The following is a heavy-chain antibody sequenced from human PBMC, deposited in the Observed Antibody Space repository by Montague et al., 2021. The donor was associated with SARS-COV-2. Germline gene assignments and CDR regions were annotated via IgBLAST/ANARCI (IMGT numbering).Heavy chain of an antibody. CDR3: AKAYDSGGYNYERGADY. CDR1: GFSLSTYA. V-gene: IGHV3-23*01. Sequence: SLRLSCAASGFSLSTYAMIWVRQAPGKGLEWVAAIGGNGRGTYHAASVKGRFTISRDNSKSTVNLQMNSLTVGDTAVYFCAKAYDSGGYNYERGADYWGQGTLVTVS. J-gene: IGHJ4*02. D-gene: IGHD3-22*01. CDR2: IGGNGRGT.